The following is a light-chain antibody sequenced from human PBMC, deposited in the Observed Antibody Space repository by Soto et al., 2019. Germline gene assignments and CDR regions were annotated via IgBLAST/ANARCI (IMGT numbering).Light chain of an antibody. Sequence: IQLTQSPSSLSAFVGDRVTITCRASRYIGKYLNWYQQKPGKAPKVLIYGASSLQSGVPSRFIGSGFGTDFTLAINGLQPDDFATYYCQQTYDNPSRPFGQGTKVEIK. CDR1: RYIGKY. CDR3: QQTYDNPSRP. J-gene: IGKJ1*01. CDR2: GAS. V-gene: IGKV1-39*01.